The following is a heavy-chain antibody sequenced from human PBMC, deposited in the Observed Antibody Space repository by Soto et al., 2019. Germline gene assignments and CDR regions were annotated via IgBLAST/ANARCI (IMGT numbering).Heavy chain of an antibody. D-gene: IGHD6-19*01. Sequence: PGGSLRLSCAASGFTFSSYVMSWVRQAPGKGLEWVSAISGSGTTAYYADSVKGRFIFSRDNPKNTMYLQMNSLRAEDTAVYFCAKTTDGWFSAFEIWGQGTVVTVSS. CDR3: AKTTDGWFSAFEI. V-gene: IGHV3-23*01. J-gene: IGHJ3*02. CDR2: ISGSGTTA. CDR1: GFTFSSYV.